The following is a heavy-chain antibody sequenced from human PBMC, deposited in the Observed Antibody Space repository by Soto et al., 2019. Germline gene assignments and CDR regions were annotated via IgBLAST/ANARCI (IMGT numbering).Heavy chain of an antibody. CDR2: TFVTGAT. J-gene: IGHJ6*02. D-gene: IGHD3-10*01. CDR3: ARGRSDSAGSSFGRRMDV. Sequence: QAQLQESGPGLVKSSETLSLICFVSGEALGSGQSYWNWIRQAPGKGLEWIGHTFVTGATKYSASLKSRVTMSVDTSKSQISLTLTSVTAADSATYFCARGRSDSAGSSFGRRMDVWGQGTTVTVSS. V-gene: IGHV4-61*01. CDR1: GEALGSGQSY.